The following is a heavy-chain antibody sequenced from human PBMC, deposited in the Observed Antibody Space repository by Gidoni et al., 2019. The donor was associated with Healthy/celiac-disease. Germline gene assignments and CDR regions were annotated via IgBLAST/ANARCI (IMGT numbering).Heavy chain of an antibody. V-gene: IGHV1-46*01. Sequence: QVQLVQSGAEVKKPGASVQVSCKASGSTFTSYYMHWVRQAPGQGLEWMGIINPSGGRTSYAQKVQVRVTMTRDTSTSTVYMERSSLRSEDTAVYYCARETDAKGDDYWGQGTRVTVSS. CDR3: ARETDAKGDDY. D-gene: IGHD3-16*01. J-gene: IGHJ4*02. CDR2: INPSGGRT. CDR1: GSTFTSYY.